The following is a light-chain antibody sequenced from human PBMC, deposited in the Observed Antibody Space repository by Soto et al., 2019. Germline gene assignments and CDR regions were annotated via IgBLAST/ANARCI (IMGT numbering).Light chain of an antibody. CDR1: QSVGSF. CDR3: QKRRNWPTT. J-gene: IGKJ5*01. CDR2: DES. Sequence: EIVLTQSPATLSLSPGESATLSCKASQSVGSFLAWYRQKPGQAPTILISDESSRATGIPDRFSGSGSGTDLNLTISRLEPEDFAVYYCQKRRNWPTTCGQGTRLEIK. V-gene: IGKV3-11*01.